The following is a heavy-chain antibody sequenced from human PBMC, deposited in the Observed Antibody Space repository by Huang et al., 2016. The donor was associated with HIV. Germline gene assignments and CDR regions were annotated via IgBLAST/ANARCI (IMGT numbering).Heavy chain of an antibody. Sequence: QVQLQQWGAGLLRPSEALSLTCAVYGGSFSGYYGTWIRQPPGKGLDWIGEINHSESTNYNPSLKSRVTMSVDTSRNQFSLTLTSVTAADTAVYYCARGQGGYYYYYMDVWGKGTTVTVSS. CDR1: GGSFSGYY. V-gene: IGHV4-34*01. CDR2: INHSEST. J-gene: IGHJ6*03. CDR3: ARGQGGYYYYYMDV.